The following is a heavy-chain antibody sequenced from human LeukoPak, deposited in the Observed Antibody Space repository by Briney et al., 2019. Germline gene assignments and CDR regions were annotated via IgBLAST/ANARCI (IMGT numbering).Heavy chain of an antibody. CDR3: AKGTLGGAPYYFDY. CDR1: GYTFTSYG. CDR2: ISGSGGST. D-gene: IGHD3-16*01. J-gene: IGHJ4*02. V-gene: IGHV3-23*01. Sequence: SCKASGYTFTSYGMSWVRQAPGKGLEWVSAISGSGGSTYYADSVKGRFTISRDNSKNTLYLQMNSLRAEDTAVYYCAKGTLGGAPYYFDYWGQGTLVTVSS.